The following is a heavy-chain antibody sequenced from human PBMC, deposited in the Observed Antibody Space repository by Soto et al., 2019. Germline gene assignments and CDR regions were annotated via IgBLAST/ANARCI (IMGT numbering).Heavy chain of an antibody. CDR1: GYTFTSYD. V-gene: IGHV1-8*01. J-gene: IGHJ6*03. Sequence: ASVKVSCKASGYTFTSYDINWVRQATGQGLEWMGWMNPNSGNTGYAQKFQGRVTMTRNTSISTAYMELSSLRSEDTAVYYCARVRITMVRGVIPDYYYYYYMDVWGKGTTVTVPS. D-gene: IGHD3-10*01. CDR2: MNPNSGNT. CDR3: ARVRITMVRGVIPDYYYYYYMDV.